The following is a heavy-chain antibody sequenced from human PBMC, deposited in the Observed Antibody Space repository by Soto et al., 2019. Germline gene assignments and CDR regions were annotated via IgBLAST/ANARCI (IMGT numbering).Heavy chain of an antibody. CDR2: ISPSGDVT. Sequence: QVQLVQSGADVKKPGASVKVSCKESGYTLTSHYMHWVRQAPGQGLEWMGVISPSGDVTTYAQQFQGRVTMTRDTSTSTLYMELNSLRSEDTAVYYCARDNSAVGIGWWFEPWGQGTPVTVSS. J-gene: IGHJ5*02. CDR3: ARDNSAVGIGWWFEP. CDR1: GYTLTSHY. D-gene: IGHD6-13*01. V-gene: IGHV1-46*01.